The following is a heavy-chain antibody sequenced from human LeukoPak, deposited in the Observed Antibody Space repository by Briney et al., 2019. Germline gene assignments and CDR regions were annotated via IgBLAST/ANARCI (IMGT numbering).Heavy chain of an antibody. Sequence: SVNVSCKASGGTFSSYAISWVRQAPGQGLEWMGGIIPIFGTANYAQKFQGRVTITADESTSTAYMELSSLRSEDTAVYYCARVADSSGYYEDYWGQGTLVTVSS. CDR1: GGTFSSYA. V-gene: IGHV1-69*13. J-gene: IGHJ4*02. D-gene: IGHD3-22*01. CDR2: IIPIFGTA. CDR3: ARVADSSGYYEDY.